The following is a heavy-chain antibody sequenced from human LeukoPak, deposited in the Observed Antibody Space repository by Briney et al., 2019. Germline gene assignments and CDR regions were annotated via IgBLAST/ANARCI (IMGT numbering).Heavy chain of an antibody. CDR2: INPNNGGT. Sequence: ASVKVSCKASGYTLTDHYMHWVRQAPGQGLEWMGWINPNNGGTNFAQKFQGRVTMTRDTSISTAYMELSSLTSDDTAVYYCARGIVGAHQLIAYWGQGILVTVSS. J-gene: IGHJ4*02. D-gene: IGHD1-26*01. CDR1: GYTLTDHY. CDR3: ARGIVGAHQLIAY. V-gene: IGHV1-2*02.